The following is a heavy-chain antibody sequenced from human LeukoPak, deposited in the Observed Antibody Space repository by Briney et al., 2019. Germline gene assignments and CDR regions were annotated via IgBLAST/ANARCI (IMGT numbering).Heavy chain of an antibody. Sequence: ASVKVSCKASGYTFTGYYMHWVRQAPGQGLEWMGWINPNSGGTNYAQKFQDRITMTRDTSTSTAYMEVSSLRSDDTAVYYCARSLVGASRSSLDIWGQGTMATVSS. V-gene: IGHV1-2*02. CDR2: INPNSGGT. CDR3: ARSLVGASRSSLDI. CDR1: GYTFTGYY. D-gene: IGHD1-26*01. J-gene: IGHJ3*02.